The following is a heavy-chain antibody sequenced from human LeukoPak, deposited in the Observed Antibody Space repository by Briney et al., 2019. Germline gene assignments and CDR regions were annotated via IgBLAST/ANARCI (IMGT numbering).Heavy chain of an antibody. Sequence: GTFLRLSCAASGFTFSSYAMHWVRQAPGKGLEWVAVISYDGGNKYYADSVKGRFTISRDNSRNTLYLQMNSLRGEDTAVYYCARDRNPHAFDICGQGTMVTVSS. V-gene: IGHV3-30-3*01. CDR2: ISYDGGNK. J-gene: IGHJ3*02. CDR3: ARDRNPHAFDI. CDR1: GFTFSSYA.